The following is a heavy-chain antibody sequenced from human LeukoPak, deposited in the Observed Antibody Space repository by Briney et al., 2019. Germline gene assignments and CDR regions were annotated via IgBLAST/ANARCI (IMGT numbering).Heavy chain of an antibody. V-gene: IGHV3-74*01. CDR1: GFTFIRYW. CDR2: INSDGYST. D-gene: IGHD4/OR15-4a*01. CDR3: ARDYGA. J-gene: IGHJ5*02. Sequence: GALRLSCPASGFTFIRYWMHWVRQAAGKGRVWVSRINSDGYSTTYSDSVKGRFTISRDNAKNTLYLQMNSLRADDTAVYYCARDYGAWGQGTLVTVSP.